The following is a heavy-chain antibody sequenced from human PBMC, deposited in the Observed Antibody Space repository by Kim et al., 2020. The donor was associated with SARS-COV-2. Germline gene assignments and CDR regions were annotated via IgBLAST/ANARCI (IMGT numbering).Heavy chain of an antibody. Sequence: NQSGSTNYNSSLKSRVSISVDTSKNQFYLMLTSVTAADTGVYYCARGYSRWGQGTLVTVSS. V-gene: IGHV4-34*01. CDR2: NQSGST. J-gene: IGHJ4*02. D-gene: IGHD6-13*01. CDR3: ARGYSR.